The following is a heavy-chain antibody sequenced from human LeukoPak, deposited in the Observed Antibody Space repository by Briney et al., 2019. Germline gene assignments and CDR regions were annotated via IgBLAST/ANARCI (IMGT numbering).Heavy chain of an antibody. Sequence: GGSLRLSCAASGFTFSDYYMSWIRQAPGKGLEWVSYISSSGSTIYYADSVKGRFSISRDSSKNILYLQMNSLRAEDTAVYYCAKDRCSNGVGCYYYYMDVWGKGTTVTISS. CDR2: ISSSGSTI. D-gene: IGHD2-8*01. CDR1: GFTFSDYY. V-gene: IGHV3-11*04. CDR3: AKDRCSNGVGCYYYYMDV. J-gene: IGHJ6*03.